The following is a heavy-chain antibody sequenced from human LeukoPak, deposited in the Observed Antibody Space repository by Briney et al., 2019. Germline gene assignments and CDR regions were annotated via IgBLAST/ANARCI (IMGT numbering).Heavy chain of an antibody. CDR2: IKSKTDGGTT. D-gene: IGHD3-22*01. CDR1: GFTFSNAW. V-gene: IGHV3-15*01. CDR3: TTLTYDSSGYHNPPLDY. J-gene: IGHJ4*02. Sequence: GGSLRLSCAASGFTFSNAWMSWVRQAPGKGLEWVGRIKSKTDGGTTDYAAPVKGRFTISRDDSKNTLYLQMNSLKTEDTAAYYCTTLTYDSSGYHNPPLDYWGQGTLVTVSS.